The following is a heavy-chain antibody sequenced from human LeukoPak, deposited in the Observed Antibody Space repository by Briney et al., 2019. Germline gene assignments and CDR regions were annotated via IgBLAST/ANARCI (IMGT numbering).Heavy chain of an antibody. CDR3: ARDQTSKGDAFDI. J-gene: IGHJ3*02. CDR2: IHSSGST. Sequence: SETLSLTCTVSGGSVSSYYWSWIRQPPGKGLEWIGYIHSSGSTNYNPSLKSRVTISVDTSKNQFSLKLRSVTAADTAVYYCARDQTSKGDAFDIWGQGTMVTVSS. V-gene: IGHV4-59*02. CDR1: GGSVSSYY.